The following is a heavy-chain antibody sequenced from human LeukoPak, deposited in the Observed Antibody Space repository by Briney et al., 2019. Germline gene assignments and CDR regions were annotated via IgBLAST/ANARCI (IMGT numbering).Heavy chain of an antibody. CDR3: AREGPLYPAFDI. V-gene: IGHV3-21*01. CDR1: GFTFSSYN. D-gene: IGHD2-2*02. Sequence: PGGSLRLSCAASGFTFSSYNMHWVRQAPGKGLEWVSSISSSSSYIYYADSVKGRFTISRDNAKNSLYLQMNSLRAEDTAVYYCAREGPLYPAFDIWGQGTMVTVSS. J-gene: IGHJ3*02. CDR2: ISSSSSYI.